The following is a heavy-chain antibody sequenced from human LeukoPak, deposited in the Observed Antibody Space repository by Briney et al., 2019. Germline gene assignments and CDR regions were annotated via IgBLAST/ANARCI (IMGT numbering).Heavy chain of an antibody. Sequence: SVKVSCKASGGTFSSYAISWVRQAPGQGLEWMGGIIPIFGTANYAQKFQGRVTITADESTSTAYMELSSLRSEDTAVYYCARVGTRYVWGSPTSNYWGQGTLVTVSS. CDR1: GGTFSSYA. V-gene: IGHV1-69*01. CDR2: IIPIFGTA. CDR3: ARVGTRYVWGSPTSNY. J-gene: IGHJ4*02. D-gene: IGHD3-16*01.